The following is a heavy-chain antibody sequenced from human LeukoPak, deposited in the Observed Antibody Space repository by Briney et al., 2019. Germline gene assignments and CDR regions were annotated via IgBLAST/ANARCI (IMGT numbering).Heavy chain of an antibody. CDR2: IIPFIGTA. CDR1: GGTVSSYA. V-gene: IGHV1-69*05. J-gene: IGHJ5*02. Sequence: SVKVSCKASGGTVSSYAISWVRQAPGQGLEWMGGIIPFIGTANYAQKFQGRVTITTDESTSTAYMELSSLRSEDTAVYYCARDVSADSYYDILTGYYSDNWFDPWSQGTLVTVSS. D-gene: IGHD3-9*01. CDR3: ARDVSADSYYDILTGYYSDNWFDP.